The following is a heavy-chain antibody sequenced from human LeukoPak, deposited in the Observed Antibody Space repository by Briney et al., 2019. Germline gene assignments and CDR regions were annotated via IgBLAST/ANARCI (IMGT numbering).Heavy chain of an antibody. CDR2: ISAYNGNT. CDR1: GYTFTSYG. V-gene: IGHV1-18*01. D-gene: IGHD5-12*01. J-gene: IGHJ4*02. CDR3: ARDKGGYSGYDSSFDY. Sequence: GASVKVSCKASGYTFTSYGISWVRQAPGQGLEWMGWISAYNGNTNYAQKLQGRVTMTTDTSTSTAYMELRSLRSDDTAVYYCARDKGGYSGYDSSFDYWGQGTLVTVSS.